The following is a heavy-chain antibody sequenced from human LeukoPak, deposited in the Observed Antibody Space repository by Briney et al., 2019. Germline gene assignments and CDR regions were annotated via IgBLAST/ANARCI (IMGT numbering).Heavy chain of an antibody. D-gene: IGHD2-2*01. J-gene: IGHJ6*02. CDR3: ARDVVVVPAAIHYGMDV. Sequence: PSETLSLTSAVYGRSFSDYFWGWIRQPPGKGLEWIGEINHSGRTYYNPSPKSRVTISVDTSKNQFSLNLSSVTAADTAVYYCARDVVVVPAAIHYGMDVWGQGTTVTVSS. V-gene: IGHV4-34*01. CDR2: INHSGRT. CDR1: GRSFSDYF.